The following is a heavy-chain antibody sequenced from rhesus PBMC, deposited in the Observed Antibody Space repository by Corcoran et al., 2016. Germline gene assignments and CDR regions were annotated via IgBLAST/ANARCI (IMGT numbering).Heavy chain of an antibody. CDR1: GGSVSSSNW. V-gene: IGHV4-65*01. Sequence: QVQLQESGPGLVKPSETLSLTCAVSGGSVSSSNWWSWIRQPPGKGLEWIGYISGSSGSTYYNPSLKSRVTLSVDTSKNQRSLKLSAVTTADTAVYYCARAAGLDAFDFWGQGLRVTVSS. CDR3: ARAAGLDAFDF. D-gene: IGHD3-9*01. J-gene: IGHJ3*01. CDR2: ISGSSGST.